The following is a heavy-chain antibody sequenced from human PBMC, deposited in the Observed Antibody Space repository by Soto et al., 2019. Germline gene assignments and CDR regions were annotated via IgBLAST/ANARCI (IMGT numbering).Heavy chain of an antibody. CDR2: IIPIFGTA. D-gene: IGHD4-17*01. V-gene: IGHV1-69*01. CDR1: GGTFSSYA. Sequence: QVQLVQSGAEVKKPGSSVKVSCKASGGTFSSYAISWERQAPGQGLEWMGGIIPIFGTANYAQKFQGRVTITADESTSTAYMELSSMRSEDTAVYYCARGWTTVVTLTYYYYYGMDVWGQGTTVTVSS. J-gene: IGHJ6*02. CDR3: ARGWTTVVTLTYYYYYGMDV.